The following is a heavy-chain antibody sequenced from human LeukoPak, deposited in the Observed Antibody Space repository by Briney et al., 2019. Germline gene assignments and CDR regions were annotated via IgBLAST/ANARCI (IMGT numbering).Heavy chain of an antibody. CDR3: AKGGCRTSRCYVTL. Sequence: GRSLRLSCAASGFILSPYGMHWVRQAPGKGLEWVAGISHDGSDKYYEDSVKGRFTISRDNSKNTVNLQMTGLGAEDTAVYYCAKGGCRTSRCYVTLWGPGTLVAVSS. V-gene: IGHV3-30*18. D-gene: IGHD2-2*01. J-gene: IGHJ4*02. CDR1: GFILSPYG. CDR2: ISHDGSDK.